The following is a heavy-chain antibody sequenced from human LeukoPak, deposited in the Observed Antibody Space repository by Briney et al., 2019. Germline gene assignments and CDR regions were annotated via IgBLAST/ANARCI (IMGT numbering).Heavy chain of an antibody. Sequence: ASVKVSSKASGGTFSSYAISWVRQAPGKGLEWMGGFDPKDGETIYAQKFQGRVTMTEDTSTDTAYMELISLRSEDTAVYYCATAGSITPFGGSCGGDCYPRWGQGTLVTVSS. J-gene: IGHJ4*02. D-gene: IGHD2-21*02. CDR2: FDPKDGET. CDR3: ATAGSITPFGGSCGGDCYPR. CDR1: GGTFSSYA. V-gene: IGHV1-24*01.